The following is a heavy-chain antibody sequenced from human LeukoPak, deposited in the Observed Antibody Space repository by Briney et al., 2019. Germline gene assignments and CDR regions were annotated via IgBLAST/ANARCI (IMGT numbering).Heavy chain of an antibody. CDR2: IYYGGST. CDR1: GGSISSYY. J-gene: IGHJ4*01. D-gene: IGHD4-11*01. V-gene: IGHV4-59*01. Sequence: KTSETLSLTCTVSGGSISSYYWSWIRQPPGKGLEWIGYIYYGGSTNYNPSLKSRVTISVDTSKNQFSLKLSSVTAADTAVYYCARSVHYTWSSFDFWGHGTLVTVSS. CDR3: ARSVHYTWSSFDF.